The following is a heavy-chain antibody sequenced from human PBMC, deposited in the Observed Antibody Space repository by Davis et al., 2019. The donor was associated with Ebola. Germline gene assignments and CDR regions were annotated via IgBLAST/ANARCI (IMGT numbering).Heavy chain of an antibody. D-gene: IGHD2-2*01. CDR1: GYTFTGYY. CDR3: ARGRGVVPAAISLVYYYGMDV. Sequence: ASVQVFCKASGYTFTGYYMHWVRQAPGQGLEWMGWINPNIGGSNSAQKFQGWVTMTRDTSISTAYMELSRLRSDDTAVYYCARGRGVVPAAISLVYYYGMDVWGQGTTVTVSS. V-gene: IGHV1-2*04. J-gene: IGHJ6*02. CDR2: INPNIGGS.